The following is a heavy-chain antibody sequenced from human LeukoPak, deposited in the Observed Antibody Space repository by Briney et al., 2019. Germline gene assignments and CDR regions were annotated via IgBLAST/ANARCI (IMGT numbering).Heavy chain of an antibody. V-gene: IGHV4-31*03. J-gene: IGHJ6*02. CDR1: GGSISSGGYY. CDR2: IYYSGST. Sequence: SETLSLTCTVSGGSISSGGYYWSWIRQHPGKGLEWIGYIYYSGSTYYNPSLKSRVTISVDTSKNQFSLKLSSVTAADTAVYYCARERVFYGSGGGPMEAYLFYYYGMDVWGQGTTITVSS. CDR3: ARERVFYGSGGGPMEAYLFYYYGMDV. D-gene: IGHD3-10*01.